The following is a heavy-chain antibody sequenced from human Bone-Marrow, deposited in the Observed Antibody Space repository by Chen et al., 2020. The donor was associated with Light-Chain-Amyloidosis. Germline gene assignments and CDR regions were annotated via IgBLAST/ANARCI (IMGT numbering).Heavy chain of an antibody. CDR3: ARGRSYYYGLGKIDY. Sequence: QVQLQQWGAGLLRPSETLSLTCAVYGGSFSGYYWTWIRQPPGKGLEWIGEINDAENTNYNPPLRRRVTISLDPSKNHFSLNLTSVTAADTAVYYCARGRSYYYGLGKIDYWGQGSLVIVSS. CDR2: INDAENT. CDR1: GGSFSGYY. D-gene: IGHD3-10*01. J-gene: IGHJ4*02. V-gene: IGHV4-34*02.